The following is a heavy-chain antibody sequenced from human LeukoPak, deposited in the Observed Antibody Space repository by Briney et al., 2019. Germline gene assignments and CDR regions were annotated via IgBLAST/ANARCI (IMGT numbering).Heavy chain of an antibody. Sequence: QTGGSLRLSCAASGFTFSSYSMNWVRQAPGKGLEWVSYISSSSSTIYYADSVKGRFTISRDNAKKSLYLQMNSLRAEDTAVYYCARGQIVPAAIPLGRTEYYYYYMDVWGKGTTVTVSS. D-gene: IGHD2-2*02. CDR3: ARGQIVPAAIPLGRTEYYYYYMDV. CDR2: ISSSSSTI. CDR1: GFTFSSYS. J-gene: IGHJ6*03. V-gene: IGHV3-48*04.